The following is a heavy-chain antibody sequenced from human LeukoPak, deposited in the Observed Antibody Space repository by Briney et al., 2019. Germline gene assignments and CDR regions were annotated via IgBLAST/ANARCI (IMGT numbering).Heavy chain of an antibody. CDR1: GFTFSNAW. D-gene: IGHD1-26*01. CDR3: TTESYSGSYTLDY. V-gene: IGHV3-15*01. J-gene: IGHJ4*02. Sequence: GGSPRLSCAASGFTFSNAWMSWVRQAPGKGLESVGRIKRKTDGGTTDYAAPVKGRFTISRDDSRNTLYLQMNSLKTEDAAVYYCTTESYSGSYTLDYWGQGTLVIVSS. CDR2: IKRKTDGGTT.